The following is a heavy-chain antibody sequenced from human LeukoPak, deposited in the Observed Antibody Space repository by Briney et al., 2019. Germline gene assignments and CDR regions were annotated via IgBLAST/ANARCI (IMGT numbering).Heavy chain of an antibody. J-gene: IGHJ3*02. CDR3: ARGNNAFDI. V-gene: IGHV6-1*01. CDR2: TYYRSKWYN. CDR1: GDSVSSNSAT. D-gene: IGHD2/OR15-2a*01. Sequence: SQTLSLTCAISGDSVSSNSATWIWMRQSPSRGLEWLGRTYYRSKWYNDYAVSVKSRIIINPDTSKNQFSLQLNSVTPEDTAVYYCARGNNAFDIWGQGTTVTVSS.